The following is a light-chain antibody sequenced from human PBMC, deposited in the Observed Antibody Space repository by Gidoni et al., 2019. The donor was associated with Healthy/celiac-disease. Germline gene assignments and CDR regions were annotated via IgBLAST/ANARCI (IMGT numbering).Light chain of an antibody. CDR1: HDISNY. Sequence: DIQMTQSPSSLSASVGDRVTITCQASHDISNYLTWYQQKPGKAPKLRIYDASNLETGVPSRFSGSGSGTDFTFTISSLQPEDIATYYCQQYDNLPYTFXQXTKLEIK. V-gene: IGKV1-33*01. CDR3: QQYDNLPYT. CDR2: DAS. J-gene: IGKJ2*01.